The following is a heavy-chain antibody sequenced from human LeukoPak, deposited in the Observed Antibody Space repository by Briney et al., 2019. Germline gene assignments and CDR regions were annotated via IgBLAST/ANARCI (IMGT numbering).Heavy chain of an antibody. CDR2: IYSGGST. Sequence: GGSLRLSCAASGFTVSSNYMSWVRQAPGKGLEWVSVIYSGGSTYYADSVKGRFIISRDNSKNTLYLQMNSLRAEDTAVYYCARYRRDGYKAFDYWGQGTLVTVSS. J-gene: IGHJ4*02. CDR1: GFTVSSNY. CDR3: ARYRRDGYKAFDY. D-gene: IGHD5-24*01. V-gene: IGHV3-66*02.